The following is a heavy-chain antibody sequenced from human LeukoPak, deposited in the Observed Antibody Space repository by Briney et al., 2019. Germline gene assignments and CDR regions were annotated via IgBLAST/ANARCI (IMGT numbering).Heavy chain of an antibody. J-gene: IGHJ4*02. CDR3: ATDYTPYVGASAD. Sequence: PGGSLRLSCAASGLTFSSYAMSWVRQTPGKGLEWASTITESGDNTHYTESVKGRITFSRDNSRNTMYLQMNSLRAEDTAIYYCATDYTPYVGASADWGQGTLVTVSS. V-gene: IGHV3-23*01. D-gene: IGHD1-26*01. CDR2: ITESGDNT. CDR1: GLTFSSYA.